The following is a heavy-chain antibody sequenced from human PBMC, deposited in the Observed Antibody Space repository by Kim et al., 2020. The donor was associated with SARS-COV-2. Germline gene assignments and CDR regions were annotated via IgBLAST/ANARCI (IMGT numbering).Heavy chain of an antibody. V-gene: IGHV4-39*07. CDR1: GGSISSSSYY. CDR3: ARTSYGSGSYYINAAHNWFDP. J-gene: IGHJ5*02. Sequence: SETLSLTCTVSGGSISSSSYYWGWIRQPPGKGLEWIGSIYYSGSTYYNPSLKSRVTISVDTSKNQFSLKLSSVTAADTAVYYCARTSYGSGSYYINAAHNWFDPWGQGTLVTVSS. CDR2: IYYSGST. D-gene: IGHD3-10*01.